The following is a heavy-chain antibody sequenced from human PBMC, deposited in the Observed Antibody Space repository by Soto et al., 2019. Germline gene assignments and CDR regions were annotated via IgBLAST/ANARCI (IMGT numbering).Heavy chain of an antibody. CDR1: GYTFTSYD. V-gene: IGHV1-8*01. D-gene: IGHD3-10*01. CDR3: ARATRLLWFGELLSHYYYYGMDV. J-gene: IGHJ6*02. Sequence: ASVKVSCKASGYTFTSYDINWVRQATGQGLEWMGWMNPNSGNTGCAQKFQGRVTMTRNTSISTAYMELSSLRSEDTAVYYCARATRLLWFGELLSHYYYYGMDVWGQGTTVTVSS. CDR2: MNPNSGNT.